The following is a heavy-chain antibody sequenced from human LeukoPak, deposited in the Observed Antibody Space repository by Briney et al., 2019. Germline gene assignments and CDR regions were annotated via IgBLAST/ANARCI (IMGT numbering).Heavy chain of an antibody. J-gene: IGHJ5*02. V-gene: IGHV1-69*05. Sequence: SVKVSCKASGGTFNKYAITWVRQAPGQGLEWMGGIIPMHAPARYAQNFQGRVTITTDESTSTAYMELSSLKSEDTALYYCARGAHWGSFSSWSHPGGQGTLVTVSP. CDR1: GGTFNKYA. CDR2: IIPMHAPA. CDR3: ARGAHWGSFSSWSHP. D-gene: IGHD3-16*01.